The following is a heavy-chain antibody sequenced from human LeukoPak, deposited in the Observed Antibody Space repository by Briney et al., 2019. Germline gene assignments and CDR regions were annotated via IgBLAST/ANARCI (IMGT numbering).Heavy chain of an antibody. CDR2: VDPEDGET. J-gene: IGHJ4*02. D-gene: IGHD3-22*01. V-gene: IGHV1-69-2*01. CDR1: GYTFTSYY. Sequence: ASVKVSCKASGYTFTSYYMHWVQQAPGKGLEWMGLVDPEDGETIYAEKFQGRVTITADTSTDTAYMELSSLRSEDTAVYYCATDSPGSYYDSSGYYSHFPFGYWGQGTLVTVSS. CDR3: ATDSPGSYYDSSGYYSHFPFGY.